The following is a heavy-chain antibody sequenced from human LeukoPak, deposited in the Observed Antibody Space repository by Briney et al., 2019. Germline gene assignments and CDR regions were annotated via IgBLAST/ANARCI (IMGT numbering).Heavy chain of an antibody. Sequence: PSDTVSLTCTVSGGSISGYYWSWIRQPPGKGLEWIGYIYYSGSTNYNPSLKSRVTISVATSKNQISLKLSSVTAADTAVYYCARDLGYSSSRVENWFDPWGQGTLVTVSS. V-gene: IGHV4-59*01. CDR2: IYYSGST. J-gene: IGHJ5*02. CDR1: GGSISGYY. D-gene: IGHD6-13*01. CDR3: ARDLGYSSSRVENWFDP.